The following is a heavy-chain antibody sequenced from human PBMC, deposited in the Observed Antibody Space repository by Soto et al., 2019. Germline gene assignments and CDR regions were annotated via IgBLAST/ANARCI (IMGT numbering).Heavy chain of an antibody. CDR1: GGTFSTAA. CDR3: ARDKDRPQLGGNYYYIMDV. D-gene: IGHD3-3*02. J-gene: IGHJ6*02. V-gene: IGHV1-69*12. Sequence: QVQVVQSGAEVKKPGSSVKVSCKASGGTFSTAAISWVRQAPGQGLEWMGGIMPIFRTADYAQKFQGRVTSTADESTSTGYLEFRSPSSEDTAVYYCARDKDRPQLGGNYYYIMDVWGQGTTVTVSS. CDR2: IMPIFRTA.